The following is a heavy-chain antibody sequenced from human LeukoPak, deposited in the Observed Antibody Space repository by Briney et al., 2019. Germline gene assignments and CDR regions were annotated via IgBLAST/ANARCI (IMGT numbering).Heavy chain of an antibody. CDR2: INWDGGKI. J-gene: IGHJ3*02. Sequence: GGSLRLSCGVSGFTFDDYTMNWVRQAPGKGLEWGSVINWDGGKIYYADSVKGRFTISRDNSRNSLYLQMNSLRAEDTAVYYCATGGKGGGYAFDIWGQGTMVTVPT. CDR3: ATGGKGGGYAFDI. CDR1: GFTFDDYT. V-gene: IGHV3-43*01. D-gene: IGHD3-16*01.